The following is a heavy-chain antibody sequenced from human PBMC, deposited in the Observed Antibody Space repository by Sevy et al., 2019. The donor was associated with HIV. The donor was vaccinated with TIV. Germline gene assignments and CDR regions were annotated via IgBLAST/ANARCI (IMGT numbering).Heavy chain of an antibody. CDR1: GFTFSSYA. Sequence: GGSLRLSCAASGFTFSSYAMHWVRQAPGKGLEWVAVISYDGSNKYYADSVKGRFTISRDNSKNTLYLQMNSLRAEDTAVYYCAREGGEDQYSSGSYFDYWGQGTLVTVSS. CDR3: AREGGEDQYSSGSYFDY. V-gene: IGHV3-30-3*01. D-gene: IGHD6-19*01. CDR2: ISYDGSNK. J-gene: IGHJ4*02.